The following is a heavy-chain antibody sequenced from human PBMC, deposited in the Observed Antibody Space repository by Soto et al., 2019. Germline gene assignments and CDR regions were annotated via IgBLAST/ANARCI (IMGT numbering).Heavy chain of an antibody. J-gene: IGHJ4*01. V-gene: IGHV4-31*03. D-gene: IGHD2-15*01. Sequence: QVQLQESGPGLVKPSQTLSLICTVSGGSISSGAYHWHWIRQHPGKGLEWIGYIYYSGSTYYNPSLKSRVTISVDTSKNQFSLKLSSVTAADTAVYYCARGNYCSGGSCHYGGPTFDYWGHGTLVTVSS. CDR3: ARGNYCSGGSCHYGGPTFDY. CDR2: IYYSGST. CDR1: GGSISSGAYH.